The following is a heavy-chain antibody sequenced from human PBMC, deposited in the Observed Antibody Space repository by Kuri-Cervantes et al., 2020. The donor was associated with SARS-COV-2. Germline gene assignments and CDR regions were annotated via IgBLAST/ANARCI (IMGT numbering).Heavy chain of an antibody. V-gene: IGHV1-69*04. CDR3: ARVGATYFYGMNV. Sequence: SVKVSCKASGGTFSSYAISWVRQAPGQGLEWMGRIIPIFGIANYAQKFQGRVTITADKSTSTAYMELSSLRSEDTAVYYCARVGATYFYGMNVWGQGTTVTVSS. D-gene: IGHD1-26*01. CDR2: IIPIFGIA. J-gene: IGHJ6*02. CDR1: GGTFSSYA.